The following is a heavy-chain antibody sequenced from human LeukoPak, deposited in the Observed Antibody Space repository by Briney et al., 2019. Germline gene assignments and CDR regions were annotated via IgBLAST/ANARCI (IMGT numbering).Heavy chain of an antibody. J-gene: IGHJ1*01. CDR2: IKSKTEGGTS. Sequence: KPSETLSLTCTVSGGSINGGNYYWTWLRQPAGKGLEWIGRIKSKTEGGTSDYAASVQGRFSISRDDSQNTVYLHMSSLKTEDTAVYYCTIDRPSFCGGDCYSFIEYFHHWGRGTLVTVSS. V-gene: IGHV3-15*05. CDR3: TIDRPSFCGGDCYSFIEYFHH. CDR1: GGSINGGNYY. D-gene: IGHD2-21*02.